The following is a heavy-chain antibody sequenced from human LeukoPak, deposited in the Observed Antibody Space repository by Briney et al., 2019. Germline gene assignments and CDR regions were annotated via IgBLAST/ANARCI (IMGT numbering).Heavy chain of an antibody. CDR3: ARRYYDILTGPGAFDI. V-gene: IGHV5-51*01. CDR1: GSSFTSYW. D-gene: IGHD3-9*01. J-gene: IGHJ3*02. Sequence: GASLKISCKGSGSSFTSYWIGWVRQMPGKGLEWMGIIYPGDSDTRYSPSFQGQVTISADKSISTAYLQWSSLKASDTAMYYCARRYYDILTGPGAFDIWGQGTMVTVSS. CDR2: IYPGDSDT.